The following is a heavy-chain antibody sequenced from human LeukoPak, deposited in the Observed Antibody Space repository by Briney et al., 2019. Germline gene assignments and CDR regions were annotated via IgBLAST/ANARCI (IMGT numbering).Heavy chain of an antibody. CDR1: GYTFTSYG. V-gene: IGHV1-18*01. D-gene: IGHD2-15*01. Sequence: ASVKVSCKASGYTFTSYGISWVRQAPGQGLEWMGWISAYNGNTNYAQKLQGRVTMTTDTSTSTAYMELRSLRSDDTAVYYCARVRWRVVVVAATVDGSDPWGQGTLVTVSS. J-gene: IGHJ5*02. CDR2: ISAYNGNT. CDR3: ARVRWRVVVVAATVDGSDP.